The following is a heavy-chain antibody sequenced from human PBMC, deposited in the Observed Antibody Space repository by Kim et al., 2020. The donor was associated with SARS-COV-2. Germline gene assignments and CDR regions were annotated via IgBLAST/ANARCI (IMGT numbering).Heavy chain of an antibody. CDR1: GFIFSNYG. Sequence: GGSLRLSCAASGFIFSNYGMHWVRQAPGKGLEWVAVISNDGSNKHYADSVKGRFTISRDNSKNTLFLQMNSLRAEDTAVYYCAKFSATVMVRGEGLDPWGQGTLVTVSS. J-gene: IGHJ5*02. CDR2: ISNDGSNK. CDR3: AKFSATVMVRGEGLDP. D-gene: IGHD3-10*01. V-gene: IGHV3-30*18.